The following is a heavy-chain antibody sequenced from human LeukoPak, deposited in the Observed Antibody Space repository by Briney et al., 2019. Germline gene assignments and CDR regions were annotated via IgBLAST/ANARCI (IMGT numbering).Heavy chain of an antibody. V-gene: IGHV1-8*02. CDR2: MNPNSGNT. CDR1: GYTFTSYG. Sequence: ASVKVSCKASGYTFTSYGINWVRQATGQGLEWMGWMNPNSGNTGYAQKFQGRVTMTRNTSISTAYMELSSLGSEDTAVYYCASSIAAAGTDDAFDIWGQGTMVTVSS. CDR3: ASSIAAAGTDDAFDI. J-gene: IGHJ3*02. D-gene: IGHD6-13*01.